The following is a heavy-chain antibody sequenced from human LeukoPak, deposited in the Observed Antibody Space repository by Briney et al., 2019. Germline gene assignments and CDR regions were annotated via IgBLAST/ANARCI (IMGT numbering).Heavy chain of an antibody. J-gene: IGHJ4*02. CDR3: AKDLRTAPRGIYY. Sequence: GGSLRLSCAASGFTFSSYAMSWGRQAPGKGLEWVSAISAGGGSTYYADSVQGRFTISRDSSKNTLYMQMNSLRAEDTALYYCAKDLRTAPRGIYYWGQGTLVTVSS. D-gene: IGHD6-6*01. CDR2: ISAGGGST. V-gene: IGHV3-23*01. CDR1: GFTFSSYA.